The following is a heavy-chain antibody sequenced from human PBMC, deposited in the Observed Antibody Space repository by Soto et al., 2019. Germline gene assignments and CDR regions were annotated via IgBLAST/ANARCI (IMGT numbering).Heavy chain of an antibody. V-gene: IGHV5-51*01. Sequence: EVQLVQSGAEVKKPGESVKISCKGSGYNFAGHWIAWVRQVPGKGLEYMGIIYPSDSQVSYSPSFQGQVTNSANKSIGTAYLQLTSLKASDTAIYYCARHETEPHWTCFDYWGQGTLVPVSS. CDR1: GYNFAGHW. D-gene: IGHD1-1*01. CDR3: ARHETEPHWTCFDY. J-gene: IGHJ4*02. CDR2: IYPSDSQV.